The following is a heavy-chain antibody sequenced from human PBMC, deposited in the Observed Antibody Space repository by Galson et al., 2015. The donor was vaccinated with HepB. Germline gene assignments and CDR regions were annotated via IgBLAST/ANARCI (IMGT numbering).Heavy chain of an antibody. CDR3: AQDKRSISARRVSKDYYGLDV. CDR2: VSYDGSNK. D-gene: IGHD6-6*01. Sequence: SLRLSCAASGLIFSEYSMHWVRQAPGKGLEWVAVVSYDGSNKNYADSVKGRFTISRDNSKTTLFLQMKSLRGEDTDVYYSAQDKRSISARRVSKDYYGLDVWGQGTPVTVSS. J-gene: IGHJ6*02. CDR1: GLIFSEYS. V-gene: IGHV3-30*18.